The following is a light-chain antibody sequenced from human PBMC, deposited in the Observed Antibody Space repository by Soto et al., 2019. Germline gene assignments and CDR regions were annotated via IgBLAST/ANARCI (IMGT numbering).Light chain of an antibody. CDR1: QSISSW. Sequence: DSQMTQYPSTLSASVGDRVTITCRASQSISSWLAWYQQKPGKAPKLLISKASTLQSVVPPRFSGSGYGTEFTLTISSLQPDDFATYYCHQYERYPMTFGGGTKVEIK. J-gene: IGKJ4*01. CDR3: HQYERYPMT. CDR2: KAS. V-gene: IGKV1-5*03.